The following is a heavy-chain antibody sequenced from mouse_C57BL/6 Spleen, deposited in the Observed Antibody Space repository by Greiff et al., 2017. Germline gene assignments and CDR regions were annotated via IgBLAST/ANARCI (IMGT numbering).Heavy chain of an antibody. V-gene: IGHV5-4*01. Sequence: EVHLVESGGGLVKPGGSLKLSCAASGFTFSSYAMSWVRQTPEKRLEWVATISDGGSYTYYPDNVKGRFTISRDNAKNNLYLQMSHLKSEDTAMYYCARDFTTVVEKAMDYWGQGTSVTVSS. J-gene: IGHJ4*01. CDR2: ISDGGSYT. D-gene: IGHD1-1*01. CDR1: GFTFSSYA. CDR3: ARDFTTVVEKAMDY.